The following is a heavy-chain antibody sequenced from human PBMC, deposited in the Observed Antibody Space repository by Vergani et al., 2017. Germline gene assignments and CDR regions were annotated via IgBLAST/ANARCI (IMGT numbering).Heavy chain of an antibody. D-gene: IGHD1-26*01. CDR2: IKQDGSEK. Sequence: EVQLVESGGGLVQPGGSLRLSCAASGFTFSGYWMGWVRQAPGKGLEWVANIKQDGSEKYYVDAVKGRFTISRDNAKNSLYLQMNSLRAEDTAVYYCARYRGDYWGQGTLVTVSS. CDR3: ARYRGDY. J-gene: IGHJ4*02. CDR1: GFTFSGYW. V-gene: IGHV3-7*01.